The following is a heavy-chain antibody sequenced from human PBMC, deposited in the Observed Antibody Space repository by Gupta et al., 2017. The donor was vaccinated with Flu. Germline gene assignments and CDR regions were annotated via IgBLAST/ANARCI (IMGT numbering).Heavy chain of an antibody. D-gene: IGHD1-26*01. CDR2: IYHTGTT. CDR1: GGSTRTINYL. CDR3: ANFDSGSWKY. Sequence: QLLLHESGPGLGRPSETLSLTCTVAGGSTRTINYLCCWIRQLPGKGLEWIGSIYHTGTTYYNPSLKSRITISVDTSRNQFSLKLNSMTGADTAVYYCANFDSGSWKYWGPGTLVTVSS. V-gene: IGHV4-39*01. J-gene: IGHJ4*02.